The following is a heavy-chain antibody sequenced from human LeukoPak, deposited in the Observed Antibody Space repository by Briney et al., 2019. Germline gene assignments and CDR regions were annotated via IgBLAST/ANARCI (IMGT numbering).Heavy chain of an antibody. CDR1: GGSLSSYY. D-gene: IGHD3-22*01. CDR2: IYYSGST. CDR3: ARHYDNSGYRFFQH. V-gene: IGHV4-59*08. J-gene: IGHJ1*01. Sequence: SETLSLTCTVSGGSLSSYYWSWIRQPPGKGLEWIGYIYYSGSTNYNPSLKSRVTISIETSKNQFSLKLSSVTAADTAVYYCARHYDNSGYRFFQHWGQGTLVTASS.